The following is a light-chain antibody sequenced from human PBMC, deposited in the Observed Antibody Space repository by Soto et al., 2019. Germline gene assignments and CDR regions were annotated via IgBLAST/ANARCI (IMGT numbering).Light chain of an antibody. Sequence: EIVMTQSPATLSVSPGERATLSCRASQSVSTNLAWYQQKPGQAPRLLIYAASTGATGVPARFSGSGSGTEFTLTISSLQSEDFAVYYCQQYNNWPRVITFGGGTKVEIK. CDR1: QSVSTN. CDR3: QQYNNWPRVIT. CDR2: AAS. V-gene: IGKV3-15*01. J-gene: IGKJ4*01.